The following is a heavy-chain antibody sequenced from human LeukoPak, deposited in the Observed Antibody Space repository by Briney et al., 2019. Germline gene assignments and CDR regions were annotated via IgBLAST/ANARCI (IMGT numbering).Heavy chain of an antibody. CDR2: ISGRGGST. D-gene: IGHD6-19*01. Sequence: GGSLGLSCAASGFTFSSHAVSWVRPAPGEGLEWVSAISGRGGSTYYADSLKGRVTISRDNSKNTRYLQMNSPRAEHPDVYYCAQDEGIAVAGSFRYYYYGMDVWGQGTTVTVSS. CDR1: GFTFSSHA. J-gene: IGHJ6*02. CDR3: AQDEGIAVAGSFRYYYYGMDV. V-gene: IGHV3-23*01.